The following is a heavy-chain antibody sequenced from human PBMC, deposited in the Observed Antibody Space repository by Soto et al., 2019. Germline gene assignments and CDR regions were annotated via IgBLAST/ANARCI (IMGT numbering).Heavy chain of an antibody. CDR3: ALHAGVGAYYYYYGMDV. Sequence: GASVKVSCKASGYTFTSYAMHWVRQAPGQRLEWMGWINAGNGNTKYSQKFQGRVTTTRDTSASTAYMELSSLRSEDTAVYYCALHAGVGAYYYYYGMDVWGQGTTVTVSS. D-gene: IGHD1-26*01. V-gene: IGHV1-3*01. J-gene: IGHJ6*02. CDR2: INAGNGNT. CDR1: GYTFTSYA.